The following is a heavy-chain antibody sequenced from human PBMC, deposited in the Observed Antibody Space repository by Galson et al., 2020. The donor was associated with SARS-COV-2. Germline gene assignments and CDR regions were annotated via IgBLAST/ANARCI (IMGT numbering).Heavy chain of an antibody. CDR3: ARKDINFWSGYPGYYFDY. CDR2: IKQDGSEK. V-gene: IGHV3-7*03. J-gene: IGHJ4*02. Sequence: GESLKISCAASGFTFSSYWMSWVRQATGKGLEWVANIKQDGSEKYYVDSVKGRFTISRDNAKNSLYLQMNSLRAEDTAVYYCARKDINFWSGYPGYYFDYWGQGTLVTVSS. D-gene: IGHD3-3*01. CDR1: GFTFSSYW.